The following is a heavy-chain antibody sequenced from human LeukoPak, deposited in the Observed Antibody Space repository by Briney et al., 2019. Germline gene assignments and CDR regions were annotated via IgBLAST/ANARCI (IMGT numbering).Heavy chain of an antibody. V-gene: IGHV3-74*01. CDR1: GFTFYSYW. Sequence: SGGSLRLSCAASGFTFYSYWMHWVRQAPGKGLVWVSCINGDGSTSNYADSVKGRLTISRDNAKNSLYLQMNSLRAEDTALYYCAKDMLANYYDSSGYPEYWGQGTLVTVSS. D-gene: IGHD3-22*01. CDR2: INGDGSTS. J-gene: IGHJ4*02. CDR3: AKDMLANYYDSSGYPEY.